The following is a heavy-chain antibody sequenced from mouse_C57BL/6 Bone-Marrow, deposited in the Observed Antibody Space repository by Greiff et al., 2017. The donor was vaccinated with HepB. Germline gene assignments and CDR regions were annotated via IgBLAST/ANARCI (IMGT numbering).Heavy chain of an antibody. V-gene: IGHV3-6*01. Sequence: DVKLQESGPGLVKPSQSLSLTCSVTGYSITSGYYWNWIRQFPGNKLEWMGYISYDGSNNFNPSLKNRISITRDTSKNQFFLKLNSVTTEDTATYYCASFPIYYYGSSLMDYWGQGTSVTVSS. CDR2: ISYDGSN. J-gene: IGHJ4*01. CDR3: ASFPIYYYGSSLMDY. CDR1: GYSITSGYY. D-gene: IGHD1-1*01.